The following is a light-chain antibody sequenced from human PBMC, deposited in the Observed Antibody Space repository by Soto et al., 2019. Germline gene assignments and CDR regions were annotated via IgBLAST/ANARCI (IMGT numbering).Light chain of an antibody. CDR1: QSISSNY. V-gene: IGKV3-20*01. J-gene: IGKJ1*01. Sequence: EIVLTQSPGTLSLSPGERATLSCRASQSISSNYLAWYQQKPGQAPRLLIYGASNRATGIPDRFSGSGSGTDFTLTISRLEPEDFAVYYCQQYGSSPWMFGQGTKVEIK. CDR3: QQYGSSPWM. CDR2: GAS.